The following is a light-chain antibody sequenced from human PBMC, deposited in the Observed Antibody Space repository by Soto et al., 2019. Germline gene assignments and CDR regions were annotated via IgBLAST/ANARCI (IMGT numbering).Light chain of an antibody. J-gene: IGKJ1*01. CDR2: KAS. CDR3: QHYNSYSEA. V-gene: IGKV1-5*03. CDR1: QTISSW. Sequence: DIQMTQSPSTLSASVGDRVTITCRASQTISSWLAWYQQKPGKAPKLLIYKASTLKSGVPSRFSGSGSGTGFTPTISSLQPDDFATYYCQHYNSYSEAFGQGTKVDI.